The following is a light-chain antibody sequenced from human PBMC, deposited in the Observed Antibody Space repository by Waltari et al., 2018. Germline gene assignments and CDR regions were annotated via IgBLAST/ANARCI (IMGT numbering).Light chain of an antibody. Sequence: QSVLTQPPSASGAPGQRVTISCSGSSPNLGSNTVNWYQQLPGTATKLLIYYNDQRPSGVPDRFSGSKSGTSASLAISGLQSEDEADYYCAAWDDSLNAEVFGGGTKLTVL. CDR2: YND. V-gene: IGLV1-44*01. J-gene: IGLJ3*02. CDR1: SPNLGSNT. CDR3: AAWDDSLNAEV.